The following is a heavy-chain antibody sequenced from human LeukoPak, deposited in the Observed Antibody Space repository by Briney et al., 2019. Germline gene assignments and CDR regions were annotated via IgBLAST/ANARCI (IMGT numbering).Heavy chain of an antibody. CDR1: GLTFDDYA. CDR3: AKDYASTVTTLGAFDY. D-gene: IGHD4-17*01. V-gene: IGHV3-9*03. J-gene: IGHJ4*02. CDR2: ISWNSGSI. Sequence: RPGGSLRLSCAASGLTFDDYAMHWVRQAPGKGLEWVSGISWNSGSIGYADSVKGRFTISRDNAKNSLYLQMNSLRAEDMALYYCAKDYASTVTTLGAFDYWGQGTLVTVSS.